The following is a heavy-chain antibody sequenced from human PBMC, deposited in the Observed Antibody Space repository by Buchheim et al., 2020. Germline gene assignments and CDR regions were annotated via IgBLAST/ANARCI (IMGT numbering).Heavy chain of an antibody. CDR2: IWYDGSNK. CDR3: ARDRGSSWYYGMDV. D-gene: IGHD6-13*01. CDR1: GFTFSSYG. J-gene: IGHJ6*02. Sequence: QVQLAESGGGVVQPGRSLRLSCAASGFTFSSYGMHWVRQAPGKGLEWVAVIWYDGSNKYYADSVKGRFTISRDNSKNKLYLQMNSLRAEDTAVYYCARDRGSSWYYGMDVWGQGTT. V-gene: IGHV3-33*01.